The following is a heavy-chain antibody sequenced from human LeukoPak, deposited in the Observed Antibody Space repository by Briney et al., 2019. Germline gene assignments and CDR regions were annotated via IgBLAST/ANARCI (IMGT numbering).Heavy chain of an antibody. J-gene: IGHJ6*02. CDR1: GYTFTSYD. CDR3: ARVPPYYDSSGYYRGYYYYGMDV. D-gene: IGHD3-22*01. V-gene: IGHV1-8*01. Sequence: GASVKVSCKASGYTFTSYDINWVRQATGQGLEWMGWMNPNSGNTGYAQKFQGRVTMTRNTSISTAYMELSSPRSEDTAVYYCARVPPYYDSSGYYRGYYYYGMDVWGQGTTVTVSS. CDR2: MNPNSGNT.